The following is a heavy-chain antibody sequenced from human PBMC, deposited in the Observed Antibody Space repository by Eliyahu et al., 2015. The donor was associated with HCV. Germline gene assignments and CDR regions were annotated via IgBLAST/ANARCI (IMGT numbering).Heavy chain of an antibody. D-gene: IGHD1-1*01. CDR3: ARELGLNDAFDN. V-gene: IGHV1-46*01. Sequence: QVQLVQSGAEVKKPGASVTVSCKASGYAFTSYHVHWVRQAPGQGLEWMGIIKPSGGSTSYAQKFQGRVTMTRDTSTSTVYMDLSSLRSEDTAIYYCARELGLNDAFDNWGQGTLVTVSS. J-gene: IGHJ4*02. CDR2: IKPSGGST. CDR1: GYAFTSYH.